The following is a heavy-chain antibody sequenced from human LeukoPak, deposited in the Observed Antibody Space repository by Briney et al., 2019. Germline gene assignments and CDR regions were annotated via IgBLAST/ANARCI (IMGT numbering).Heavy chain of an antibody. J-gene: IGHJ4*02. CDR1: GLTFSSYP. CDR3: AKGGSPRY. V-gene: IGHV3-23*01. CDR2: ISGSGDST. Sequence: GGSLRLSCAASGLTFSSYPMSWVRQAPGKGLEWVSTISGSGDSTYYADSVKGRFTISRDNSKNTLYLQMNSLRAEDTAVYYCAKGGSPRYWGQGTLVTVSS. D-gene: IGHD2-15*01.